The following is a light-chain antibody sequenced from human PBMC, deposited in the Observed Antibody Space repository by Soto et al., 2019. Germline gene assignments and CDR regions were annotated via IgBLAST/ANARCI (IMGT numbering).Light chain of an antibody. CDR2: DVS. CDR3: QPYNDYPWT. Sequence: DIQMTQSPSTLSASVGDRVTITCRASQSISWWLAWYQQKPGKAPNLLIYDVSTLQSGVPSRFSGSGSGTEFTLTISRPQPDDFATYSCQPYNDYPWTFGQGTKVEIK. J-gene: IGKJ1*01. V-gene: IGKV1-5*01. CDR1: QSISWW.